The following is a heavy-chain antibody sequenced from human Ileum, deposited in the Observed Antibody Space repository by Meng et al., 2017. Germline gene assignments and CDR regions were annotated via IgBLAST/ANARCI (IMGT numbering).Heavy chain of an antibody. CDR1: GGSISSYY. CDR3: ARREYDSRGYYFDY. J-gene: IGHJ4*02. D-gene: IGHD3-22*01. Sequence: QVQLQESGPGLVKPSETLSLTCTVSGGSISSYYWSWIRQPPGKGLEWIGYIYYNGSTNYNPSLKSRLTMSVGTSKNQFSLKLSSVTAADTAVYYCARREYDSRGYYFDYWGQGTLVTVSS. CDR2: IYYNGST. V-gene: IGHV4-59*08.